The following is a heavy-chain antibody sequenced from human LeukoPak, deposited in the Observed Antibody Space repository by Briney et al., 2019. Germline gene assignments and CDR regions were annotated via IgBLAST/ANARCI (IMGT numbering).Heavy chain of an antibody. CDR3: ARAGEGVPGAMSWFQYYYYYMDV. Sequence: ASVKVSCKASGYTFTSYGISWVRQAPGQGLEWMGWISAYNGNTNYAQKFKGRVTMTTDTLTTTAHMDLRSLRSDDTAVYYCARAGEGVPGAMSWFQYYYYYMDVWGKGTPVIVSS. D-gene: IGHD2-2*01. CDR2: ISAYNGNT. CDR1: GYTFTSYG. J-gene: IGHJ6*03. V-gene: IGHV1-18*01.